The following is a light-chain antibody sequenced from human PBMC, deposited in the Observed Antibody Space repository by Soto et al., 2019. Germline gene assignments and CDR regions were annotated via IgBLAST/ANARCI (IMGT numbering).Light chain of an antibody. V-gene: IGLV2-11*01. Sequence: QSVLTQPRSVSAAPGQSVTISCNGTTSDVGAYNYVSWYQQHPGQAPKLMIYDVSKRPSGVPDRFSGSKSGNTASLTISGLQAEDEADYYCCSYAGSYTWVLGGGTKRTV. J-gene: IGLJ3*02. CDR1: TSDVGAYNY. CDR2: DVS. CDR3: CSYAGSYTWV.